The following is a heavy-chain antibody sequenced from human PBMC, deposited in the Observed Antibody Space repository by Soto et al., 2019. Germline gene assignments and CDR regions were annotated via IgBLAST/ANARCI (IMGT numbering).Heavy chain of an antibody. CDR2: FRTGGDDGTT. Sequence: GGSLRLSCAASGFIFSSYSMSWVRQAPGKGLEWVSGFRTGGDDGTTYYADSVKGRFTISRDNSKNTLFLQMNSLRAEDTAIYYCAKKVNSGPGSQYFDYWGQGTLLTVSS. CDR1: GFIFSSYS. D-gene: IGHD3-10*01. J-gene: IGHJ4*02. CDR3: AKKVNSGPGSQYFDY. V-gene: IGHV3-23*01.